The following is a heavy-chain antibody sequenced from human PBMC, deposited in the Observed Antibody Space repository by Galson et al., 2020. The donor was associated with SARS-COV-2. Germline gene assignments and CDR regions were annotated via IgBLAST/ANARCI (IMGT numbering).Heavy chain of an antibody. D-gene: IGHD5-12*01. CDR3: VKIGRDGYNSHNY. J-gene: IGHJ4*02. V-gene: IGHV3-23*01. CDR2: ISGGGDDT. Sequence: GSLRLSCTASGDTFSKYVMSWVRLAPGKGPEWVAGISGGGDDTFYADSVKGRFTISRDNSKNTLSLQMRSLTVADAAAYYCVKIGRDGYNSHNYWGQGTLVTVSS. CDR1: GDTFSKYV.